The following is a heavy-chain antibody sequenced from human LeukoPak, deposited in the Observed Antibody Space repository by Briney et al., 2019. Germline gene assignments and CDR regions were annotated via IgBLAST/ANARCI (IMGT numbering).Heavy chain of an antibody. D-gene: IGHD3-10*01. J-gene: IGHJ6*03. CDR2: INHSGST. V-gene: IGHV4-34*01. Sequence: SETLSLTCAVYGGSFSGYYWSWIRQPPGKGPEWIGEINHSGSTNYNPSLKSRVTISVDTSKNQFSLKLSSVTAADTAVYYCARVFRVPTNYYYYYYMDVWGKGTTVTVSS. CDR3: ARVFRVPTNYYYYYYMDV. CDR1: GGSFSGYY.